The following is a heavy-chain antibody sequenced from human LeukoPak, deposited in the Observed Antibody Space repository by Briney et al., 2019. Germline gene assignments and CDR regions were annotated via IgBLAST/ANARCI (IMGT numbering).Heavy chain of an antibody. CDR2: IYYSGST. V-gene: IGHV4-39*01. Sequence: SETLSLTCTVSGGSISSSSYYWGWIRQPPGKGLEWIGSIYYSGSTYYNPSLKSRVTISVDTSKNQFSLKLISVTAADTAVYYCARRDVLLWFGESHWGQGTLVTVSS. CDR1: GGSISSSSYY. CDR3: ARRDVLLWFGESH. J-gene: IGHJ4*02. D-gene: IGHD3-10*01.